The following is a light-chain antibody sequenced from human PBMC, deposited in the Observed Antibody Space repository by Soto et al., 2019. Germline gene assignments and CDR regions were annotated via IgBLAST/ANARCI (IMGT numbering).Light chain of an antibody. CDR3: QQYGSSPST. CDR2: GGS. J-gene: IGKJ5*01. CDR1: QSVSSNH. Sequence: DIVLTQSPGTLSLSPGERATLSCRASQSVSSNHLAWYQQKPGQAPRLLIYGGSSRATGIPVRFSGSGSGTDFTLTISRLEPEDFAVYYCQQYGSSPSTFGQGTRLEIK. V-gene: IGKV3-20*01.